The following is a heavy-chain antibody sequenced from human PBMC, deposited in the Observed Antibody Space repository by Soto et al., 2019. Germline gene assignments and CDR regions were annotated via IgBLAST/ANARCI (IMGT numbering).Heavy chain of an antibody. CDR3: ARDARTYYYDSSGSRFDP. CDR2: IYYSGST. V-gene: IGHV4-59*01. D-gene: IGHD3-22*01. CDR1: GGSISSYY. J-gene: IGHJ5*02. Sequence: SETLSLTCTVSGGSISSYYWSWIRQPPGKGLEWIGYIYYSGSTNYNPSLKSRVTISVDTSKNQFSLKLSSVTAADTAVYYCARDARTYYYDSSGSRFDPWGQGTLVTVSS.